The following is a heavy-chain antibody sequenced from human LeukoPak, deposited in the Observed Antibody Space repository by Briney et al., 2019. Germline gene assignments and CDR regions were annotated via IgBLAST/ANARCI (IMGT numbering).Heavy chain of an antibody. Sequence: GGSLRLSCAASGFTFSSYAMHWVRQAPGKGLEWVAVISYDGSNKYYADSVKGRFTISRDNSKNTLYLQMNSLRAEDTAVYYCAKDHLNYDSSGYLFDYWGQGTLVTVSS. J-gene: IGHJ4*02. CDR1: GFTFSSYA. D-gene: IGHD3-22*01. CDR3: AKDHLNYDSSGYLFDY. V-gene: IGHV3-30-3*01. CDR2: ISYDGSNK.